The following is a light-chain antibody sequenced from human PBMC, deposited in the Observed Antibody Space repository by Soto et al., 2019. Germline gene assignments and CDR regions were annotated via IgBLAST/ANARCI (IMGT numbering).Light chain of an antibody. CDR1: SSNIGNNN. CDR2: RNN. Sequence: QSVLTQAPSASGTPGQRVTISCSGSSSNIGNNNVYWYQQLPGTAPKLLIYRNNQRPSGVADRFSGSKSGTSASVAITGLRSEDEADYYCAGWDDSLSGGVFGGGTKLTVL. V-gene: IGLV1-47*01. CDR3: AGWDDSLSGGV. J-gene: IGLJ3*02.